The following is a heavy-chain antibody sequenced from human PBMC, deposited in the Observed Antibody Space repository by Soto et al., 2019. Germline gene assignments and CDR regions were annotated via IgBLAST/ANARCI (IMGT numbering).Heavy chain of an antibody. J-gene: IGHJ6*02. V-gene: IGHV3-30*18. CDR1: GFTFSSSG. Sequence: PGGSLRLSCVDSGFTFSSSGVHWVRQAPGKGLEWVALISYDGSNECYADSVKGRFTISRDNSKNTLYLQMNSLRAEDTAVYYCAKDFVDTGIYGMDVWGQGTTVTVSS. CDR2: ISYDGSNE. D-gene: IGHD5-18*01. CDR3: AKDFVDTGIYGMDV.